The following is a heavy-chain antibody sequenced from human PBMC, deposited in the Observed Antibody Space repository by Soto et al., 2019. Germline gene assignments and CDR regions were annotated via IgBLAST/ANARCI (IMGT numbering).Heavy chain of an antibody. CDR3: ARGATYYYGSGSYPTFDY. V-gene: IGHV3-30-3*01. D-gene: IGHD3-10*01. J-gene: IGHJ4*02. CDR2: ISYDGSNK. Sequence: VHLLESGGGLVQPGGSLRLSCAASGFTFSDYSMSWVRQTPERGLEWVAVISYDGSNKYYADSVKGRFTISRDNSKNTLYLQMNSLRAEDTAVYYCARGATYYYGSGSYPTFDYWGQGTLVTVSS. CDR1: GFTFSDYS.